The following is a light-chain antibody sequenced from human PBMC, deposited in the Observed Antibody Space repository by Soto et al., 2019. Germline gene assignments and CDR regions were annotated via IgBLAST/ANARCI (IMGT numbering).Light chain of an antibody. CDR3: AAWDDSLSGVV. J-gene: IGLJ3*02. CDR1: TSNIGSTF. Sequence: QSVLTQPPSASGTPVQRVTISCSGSTSNIGSTFIYWYQQLPGAAPKLLISRNNQRPSGVPDRFSGSKSGTSASLAISGLRSEDEADYHCAAWDDSLSGVVFGGGTKLNVL. CDR2: RNN. V-gene: IGLV1-47*01.